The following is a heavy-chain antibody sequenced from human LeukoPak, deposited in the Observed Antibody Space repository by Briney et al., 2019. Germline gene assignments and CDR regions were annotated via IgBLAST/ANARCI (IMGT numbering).Heavy chain of an antibody. J-gene: IGHJ3*02. V-gene: IGHV4-31*03. CDR1: GGSISSGGYY. CDR3: ASIVWFGDYDAFDI. CDR2: IYYRGST. D-gene: IGHD3-10*01. Sequence: SQTLSLTCTVTGGSISSGGYYWSWIRQHPGKGLEWIGYIYYRGSTYYNPSPKSRVTISVDTSKNQFSLKLSSVTAADTAVYYCASIVWFGDYDAFDIWGQGTMVTVSS.